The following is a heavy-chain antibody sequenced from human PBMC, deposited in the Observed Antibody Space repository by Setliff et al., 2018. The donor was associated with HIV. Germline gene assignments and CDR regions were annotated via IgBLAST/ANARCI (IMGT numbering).Heavy chain of an antibody. Sequence: TLSLTCTVSGVSISSGDYYWSWIRQHPGKGLEWIGYIHYSGNTYNNPSLNSRISISVYMSKNKFSLKLSSLTAADTAVYYCARGGLGVVTSFDSWGPGTLVTVSS. CDR3: ARGGLGVVTSFDS. J-gene: IGHJ4*02. D-gene: IGHD3-3*01. V-gene: IGHV4-31*03. CDR2: IHYSGNT. CDR1: GVSISSGDYY.